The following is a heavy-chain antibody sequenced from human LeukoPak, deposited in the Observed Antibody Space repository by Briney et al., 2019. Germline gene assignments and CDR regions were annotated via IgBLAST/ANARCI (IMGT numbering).Heavy chain of an antibody. D-gene: IGHD6-13*01. CDR1: GFTFSSYW. V-gene: IGHV3-74*01. J-gene: IGHJ4*02. CDR3: ARGRMYSSRWYNY. CDR2: INSDGSST. Sequence: PGGSLRLSCAASGFTFSSYWTHWVRQAPGKGLVWVTRINSDGSSTSYADSVKGRFTISRDNAKNTLYLQMNSLRAEDTAVYYCARGRMYSSRWYNYWGQGTLVTVSS.